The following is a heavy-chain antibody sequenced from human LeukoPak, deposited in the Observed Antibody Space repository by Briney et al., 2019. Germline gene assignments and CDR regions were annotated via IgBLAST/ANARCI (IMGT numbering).Heavy chain of an antibody. CDR2: IYPGDSDT. V-gene: IGHV5-51*01. CDR3: AIPYKRDSSGYDLDYGY. Sequence: GESLKISWKGSGYRFTSYWIGWVRQMPGKGLEVMGIIYPGDSDTRYSTSFQGQVTISADKSISTAYLQWSSLRASDTAMYYCAIPYKRDSSGYDLDYGYWGQGTLVTVSS. D-gene: IGHD3-22*01. J-gene: IGHJ4*02. CDR1: GYRFTSYW.